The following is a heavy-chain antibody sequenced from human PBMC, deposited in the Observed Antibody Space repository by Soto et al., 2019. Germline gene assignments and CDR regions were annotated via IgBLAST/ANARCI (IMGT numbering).Heavy chain of an antibody. CDR1: GYTFTKYG. D-gene: IGHD5-12*01. CDR2: ISADNDNT. Sequence: VQLVQSGGEVRKPGASVTVSRRASGYTFTKYGISWVRQAPGQGLEWMGWISADNDNTNYAQNLQGRVTMTTATSTSTAYMQLRSLRSDDTAVYFCARGTSGYDYGLFDFWGQGTLVTVSS. V-gene: IGHV1-18*01. CDR3: ARGTSGYDYGLFDF. J-gene: IGHJ4*02.